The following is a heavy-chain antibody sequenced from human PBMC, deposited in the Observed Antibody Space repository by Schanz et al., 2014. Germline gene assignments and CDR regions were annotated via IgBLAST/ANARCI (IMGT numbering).Heavy chain of an antibody. CDR1: GGSISSSNYY. CDR2: IYYSGST. J-gene: IGHJ4*02. CDR3: ARQFYDILTGYWFPYYFDY. D-gene: IGHD3-9*01. V-gene: IGHV4-39*01. Sequence: QLQLQESGPGLVKPSETLSLTCTVSGGSISSSNYYWGWIRQPPGKGLEWIESIYYSGSTYYNPSIKSRDTPTVDRSKNQFPLKLSSVTAADTAVYYCARQFYDILTGYWFPYYFDYWGQGTLVTVSS.